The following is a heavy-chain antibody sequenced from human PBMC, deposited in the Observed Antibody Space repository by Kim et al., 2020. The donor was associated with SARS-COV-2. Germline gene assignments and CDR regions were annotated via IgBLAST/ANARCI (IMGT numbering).Heavy chain of an antibody. V-gene: IGHV4-31*03. D-gene: IGHD5-18*01. Sequence: SETLSLTCTVSGGSISSGGYYWSWIRQHPGKGLEWIGYIYYSGSTYYNPSLKSRVTISVDTSKNQFSLKLSSVTAADTAVYYCARDGDTAMALEAFDIWGQGTMVTVSS. CDR3: ARDGDTAMALEAFDI. CDR1: GGSISSGGYY. J-gene: IGHJ3*02. CDR2: IYYSGST.